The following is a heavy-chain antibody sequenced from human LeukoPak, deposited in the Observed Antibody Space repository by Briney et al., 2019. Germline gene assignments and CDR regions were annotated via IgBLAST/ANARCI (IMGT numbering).Heavy chain of an antibody. Sequence: GGSLRLSCAASGFTFSDYYMSWIRQAPGKGLEWVSYISSSGSTIYYADSVKGRFTISRVNAKNSLYLQMNSLRAEDTAVYYCARSTMISGYYFDYWGQGTLVTVSS. CDR3: ARSTMISGYYFDY. CDR1: GFTFSDYY. J-gene: IGHJ4*02. CDR2: ISSSGSTI. V-gene: IGHV3-11*01. D-gene: IGHD3-22*01.